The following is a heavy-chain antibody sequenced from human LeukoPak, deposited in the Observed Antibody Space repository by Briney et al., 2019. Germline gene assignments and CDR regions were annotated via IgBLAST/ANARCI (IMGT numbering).Heavy chain of an antibody. V-gene: IGHV3-23*01. Sequence: GGSLRLSCAASGFTFSSCAMTWVRQVPGKGLEWVSSISGSGATTYYADSVKGRFTISRDNSNNTVYLQMNSLRAEDTAVYYCAKDQSRVGASDPFDYWGQGMQVGVSS. CDR3: AKDQSRVGASDPFDY. D-gene: IGHD1-26*01. CDR1: GFTFSSCA. CDR2: ISGSGATT. J-gene: IGHJ4*02.